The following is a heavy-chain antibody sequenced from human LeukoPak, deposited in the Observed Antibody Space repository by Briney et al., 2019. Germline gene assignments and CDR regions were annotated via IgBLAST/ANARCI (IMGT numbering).Heavy chain of an antibody. J-gene: IGHJ4*02. D-gene: IGHD2-15*01. CDR3: ARDIGGYCSGGSCYSGYYFDY. CDR1: GGSISSTSYY. V-gene: IGHV4-39*07. CDR2: FYNSGST. Sequence: PSETLSLTCTVSGGSISSTSYYWDWIRQPPGKGLEWIGNFYNSGSTNYNPSLKSRVTISVDTSKHQFSLMLSSVTAADTAVYYCARDIGGYCSGGSCYSGYYFDYWGQGTLVTVSS.